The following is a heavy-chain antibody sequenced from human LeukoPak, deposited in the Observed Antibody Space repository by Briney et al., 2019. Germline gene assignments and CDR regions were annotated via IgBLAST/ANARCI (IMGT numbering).Heavy chain of an antibody. Sequence: ASVKVSCKASGYTFTNYDINWVRQTTAQGLEWMGWMNPNSANTGYAQKFQGRVTMTRNTSISTAYMELSSLRSEDTAVYYCARRNKDDSNFRLVDYWGQGTLVTVSS. V-gene: IGHV1-8*01. J-gene: IGHJ4*02. D-gene: IGHD5-24*01. CDR3: ARRNKDDSNFRLVDY. CDR1: GYTFTNYD. CDR2: MNPNSANT.